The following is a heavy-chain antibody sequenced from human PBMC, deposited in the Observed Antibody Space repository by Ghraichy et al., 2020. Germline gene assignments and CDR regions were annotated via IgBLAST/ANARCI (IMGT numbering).Heavy chain of an antibody. CDR1: GFTFISYA. CDR3: AKDTGGRFLEWFRIYYFDY. D-gene: IGHD3-3*01. CDR2: ISGSGGST. Sequence: GGSLRLSCAASGFTFISYAMSWVRQAPGKGLEWVSAISGSGGSTYYADSVKGRFTISRDNSKNTLYLQMNSLRAEDTAVYYCAKDTGGRFLEWFRIYYFDYWGQGTLVTVSS. V-gene: IGHV3-23*01. J-gene: IGHJ4*02.